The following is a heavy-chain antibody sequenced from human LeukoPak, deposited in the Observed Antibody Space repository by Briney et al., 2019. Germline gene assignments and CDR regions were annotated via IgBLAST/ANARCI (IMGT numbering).Heavy chain of an antibody. D-gene: IGHD2-15*01. CDR3: ARGVHCSGGSCYFY. CDR2: INHSGST. V-gene: IGHV4-34*01. Sequence: KSAETLSLTCAVYGVSFSGYYWSWIRQPPGKGLEWIGEINHSGSTNYNPSLKSRVTISVDTSKNHFSLKLSSVTAADTAVYYCARGVHCSGGSCYFYWGQGTLGTVSS. J-gene: IGHJ4*02. CDR1: GVSFSGYY.